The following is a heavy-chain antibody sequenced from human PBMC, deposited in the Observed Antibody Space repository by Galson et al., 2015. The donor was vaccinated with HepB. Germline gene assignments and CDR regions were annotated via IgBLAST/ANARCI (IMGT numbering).Heavy chain of an antibody. Sequence: SVKVSCKASGYTFTSYGISWVRQAPGQGLEWMGWISAYNGNTNYAQKLQGRVTMTTDTSTSTAYMELRSLRSDDTAVYYCARDHLHRNEYYYYGMDVWGQGTTVTVSS. D-gene: IGHD1-14*01. V-gene: IGHV1-18*04. J-gene: IGHJ6*02. CDR3: ARDHLHRNEYYYYGMDV. CDR2: ISAYNGNT. CDR1: GYTFTSYG.